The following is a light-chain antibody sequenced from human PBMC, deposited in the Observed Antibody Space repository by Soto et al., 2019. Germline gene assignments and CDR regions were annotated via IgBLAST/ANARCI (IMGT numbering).Light chain of an antibody. CDR2: GAS. V-gene: IGKV3-20*01. CDR3: HQRQSWPRT. Sequence: EMVLTQSPDTLSLSPGERATLSCKASQSVSSSYLAWYQQRPGQAPRLLIHGASKRATGIPDRFSGRGSGTDFTLTISRLEPEDFAVYYCHQRQSWPRTFGQGTKVDIK. J-gene: IGKJ1*01. CDR1: QSVSSSY.